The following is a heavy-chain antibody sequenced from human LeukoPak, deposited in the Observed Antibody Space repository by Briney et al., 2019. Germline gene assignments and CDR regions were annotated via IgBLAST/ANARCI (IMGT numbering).Heavy chain of an antibody. CDR3: ATDGPRSYDSSGYYFIY. D-gene: IGHD3-22*01. Sequence: ASVQVSCKVSGYTLTELSMHWVRQAPGKGLEWMGGFDPEDGETIYAQKFQGSVTMTEDTSTDTAYMELSSLRSEDTAVYYCATDGPRSYDSSGYYFIYWGQGTLVTVSS. CDR1: GYTLTELS. J-gene: IGHJ4*02. CDR2: FDPEDGET. V-gene: IGHV1-24*01.